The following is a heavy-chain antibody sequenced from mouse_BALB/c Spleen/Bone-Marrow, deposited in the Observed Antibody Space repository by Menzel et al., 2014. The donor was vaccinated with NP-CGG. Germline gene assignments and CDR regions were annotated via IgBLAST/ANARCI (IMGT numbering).Heavy chain of an antibody. CDR3: AFGNYDFDY. Sequence: LVESGAELVRPESSVKISCKASGYAFSSYWMNWVKQRPGQGLEWIGQIYPGDGDTNYSGDFKGKATLTADESSSTAYMQLSSLTSEDSAVYFCAFGNYDFDYWGQGTTLTVSS. V-gene: IGHV1-80*01. CDR2: IYPGDGDT. CDR1: GYAFSSYW. J-gene: IGHJ2*01. D-gene: IGHD2-1*01.